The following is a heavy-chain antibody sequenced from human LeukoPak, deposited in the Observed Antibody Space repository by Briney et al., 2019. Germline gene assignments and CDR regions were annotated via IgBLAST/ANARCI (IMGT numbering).Heavy chain of an antibody. J-gene: IGHJ6*02. CDR1: GYTFTGYY. V-gene: IGHV1-2*02. D-gene: IGHD3-10*01. CDR3: GRGDYASGRPGDV. Sequence: SVKVSCKASGYTFTGYYMHWVRQAPGQGLEWMGWINPNSGGTDFAQNFRGRVTMTRDTSISTVYMELSSLRSDDTAVYYCGRGDYASGRPGDVWGQGTTVTVSS. CDR2: INPNSGGT.